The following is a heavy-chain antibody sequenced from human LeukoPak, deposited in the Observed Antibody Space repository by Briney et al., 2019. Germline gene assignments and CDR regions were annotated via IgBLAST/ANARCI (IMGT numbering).Heavy chain of an antibody. CDR3: ARALSWTTESYYYMDV. D-gene: IGHD3/OR15-3a*01. CDR2: MNPNSGNT. Sequence: GASVKVSCKASGYTFTGYDINWVRQATGQGLEWMGWMNPNSGNTGYAQKFQGRVTMTKNTSITTGYMELSSLRSEDTAVYYCARALSWTTESYYYMDVWGKGTRSPSP. J-gene: IGHJ6*03. CDR1: GYTFTGYD. V-gene: IGHV1-8*01.